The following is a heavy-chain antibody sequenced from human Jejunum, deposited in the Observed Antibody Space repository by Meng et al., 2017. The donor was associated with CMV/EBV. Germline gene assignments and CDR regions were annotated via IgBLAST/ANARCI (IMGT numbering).Heavy chain of an antibody. CDR2: TYAGGSDR. D-gene: IGHD1-26*01. CDR1: GFPLSSHW. Sequence: VQLVGAGGGLGPPGGSLGLSCAASGFPLSSHWMHWVRQVPGKGLVWVSRTYAGGSDRTYADSVKGRFTITGDNAKNTLYLQMNSLRAEDTGVYYCARGVAENLGWEMGYWGQGTLVTVSS. V-gene: IGHV3-74*01. J-gene: IGHJ4*02. CDR3: ARGVAENLGWEMGY.